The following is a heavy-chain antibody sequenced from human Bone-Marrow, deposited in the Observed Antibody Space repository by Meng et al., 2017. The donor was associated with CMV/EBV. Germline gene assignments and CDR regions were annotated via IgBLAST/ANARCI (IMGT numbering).Heavy chain of an antibody. Sequence: SVKVSCKASGGTFSKYAISWVRQAPGQGFEWMGGIIPILGITTYAQKLQGRVTITADKSTSTAYMELSSLRSEDTAIYYWAREGWEDEDLPFEYWGQGTLVPVSS. D-gene: IGHD1-26*01. CDR3: AREGWEDEDLPFEY. CDR1: GGTFSKYA. V-gene: IGHV1-69*10. CDR2: IIPILGIT. J-gene: IGHJ4*02.